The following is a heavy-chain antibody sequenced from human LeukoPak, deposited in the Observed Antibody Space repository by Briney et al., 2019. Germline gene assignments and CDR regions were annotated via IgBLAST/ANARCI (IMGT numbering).Heavy chain of an antibody. CDR2: IYYSGST. D-gene: IGHD2/OR15-2a*01. V-gene: IGHV4-59*01. J-gene: IGHJ3*02. CDR1: GGSISSYY. CDR3: ASKYSTWGAFDI. Sequence: PSETLSLNCTVSGGSISSYYWSWIRQPPGKGLEWIGYIYYSGSTNYNPSLKSRVTISVDTSKNQFSLKLSSVTAADTAVYYCASKYSTWGAFDIWGQGTMVTVSS.